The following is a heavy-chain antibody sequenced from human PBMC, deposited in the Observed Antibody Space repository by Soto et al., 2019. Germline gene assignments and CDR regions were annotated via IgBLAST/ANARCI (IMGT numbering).Heavy chain of an antibody. V-gene: IGHV1-58*01. CDR1: GFTFTSSA. CDR2: IVVVSGNT. CDR3: AASTNMEWSFLVDY. Sequence: QMQLVQSGPEVKKPGTSVKVSCKASGFTFTSSAVQWVRQARGQRLEWIGWIVVVSGNTNYAQKFQERVTITRDMSTSTAYMELSSLRSEDTAVYYCAASTNMEWSFLVDYWGQGTLVTVSS. D-gene: IGHD3-3*01. J-gene: IGHJ4*02.